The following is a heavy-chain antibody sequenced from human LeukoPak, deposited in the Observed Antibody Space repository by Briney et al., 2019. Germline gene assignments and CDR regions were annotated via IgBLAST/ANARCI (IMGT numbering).Heavy chain of an antibody. CDR2: IYHSGST. Sequence: TASETLSLTCAVSGGSISSGNWWSWVRQPPGKGLEWIGEIYHSGSTNYNPSLKSRVTISVDKSKNQSSLKLTSVTAADTAVYYCARIGNYYFDYWGQGTLVTVSS. V-gene: IGHV4-4*02. J-gene: IGHJ4*02. CDR3: ARIGNYYFDY. CDR1: GGSISSGNW. D-gene: IGHD1-1*01.